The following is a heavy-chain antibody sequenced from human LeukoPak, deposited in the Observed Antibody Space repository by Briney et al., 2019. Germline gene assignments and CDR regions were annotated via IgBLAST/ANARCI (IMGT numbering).Heavy chain of an antibody. V-gene: IGHV3-33*08. Sequence: PGGSLRLSCAASGFSVSSYGMHWVRQAPGKGLEWVAVIWYDGSNKYYADSVKGRFTISRDNSKNTLYLQMNSLRAEDTAVYYCARDGETYYDILTGYYGMDVWGQGTTVTVSS. CDR2: IWYDGSNK. D-gene: IGHD3-9*01. J-gene: IGHJ6*02. CDR1: GFSVSSYG. CDR3: ARDGETYYDILTGYYGMDV.